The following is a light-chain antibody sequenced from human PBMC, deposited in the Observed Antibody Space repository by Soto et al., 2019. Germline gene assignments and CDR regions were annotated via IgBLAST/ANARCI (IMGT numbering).Light chain of an antibody. J-gene: IGKJ5*01. V-gene: IGKV1-39*01. CDR2: AAS. CDR1: ENISRH. Sequence: DIQMTQSPSSLSGSVGDRVTITCRASENISRHLNWYQQKPGKAPKLLIYAASSLQNGVPSRFRGCGSWTDFTLTISNLEPEDFATYYCHQTYTTLSITFSQGTRLESK. CDR3: HQTYTTLSIT.